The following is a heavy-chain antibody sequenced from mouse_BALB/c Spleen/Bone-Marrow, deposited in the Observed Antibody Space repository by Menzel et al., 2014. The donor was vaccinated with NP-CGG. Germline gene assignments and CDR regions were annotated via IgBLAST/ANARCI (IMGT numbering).Heavy chain of an antibody. CDR3: ARDGNGFAY. CDR1: GYSFTGYT. Sequence: VESGASMKISCKASGYSFTGYTMNWVKRSHGKNLEWIGLINPYNGGTSYNQKFKGKATLTVDKSSSTAYMELFSLTSEDSAVYCCARDGNGFAYWGQGTLVTVSA. D-gene: IGHD2-1*01. V-gene: IGHV1-26*01. CDR2: INPYNGGT. J-gene: IGHJ3*01.